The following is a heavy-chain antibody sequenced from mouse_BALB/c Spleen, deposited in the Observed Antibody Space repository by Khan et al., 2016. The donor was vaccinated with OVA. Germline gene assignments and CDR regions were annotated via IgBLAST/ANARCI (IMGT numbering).Heavy chain of an antibody. J-gene: IGHJ1*01. D-gene: IGHD6-2*01. Sequence: QVQLKESGPELKKPGETVKISCKASGYTFTNYGMNWVKQAPGKGLKWMGWINTYTGEPTYADDFKGRFVFSLETSASTAYLQISNLKNEDMTTYFCARISSYWYSDVWGAVTTVTVSS. V-gene: IGHV9-1*02. CDR3: ARISSYWYSDV. CDR2: INTYTGEP. CDR1: GYTFTNYG.